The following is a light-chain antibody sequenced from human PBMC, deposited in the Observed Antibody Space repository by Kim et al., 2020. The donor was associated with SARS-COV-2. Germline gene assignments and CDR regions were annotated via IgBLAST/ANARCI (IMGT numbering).Light chain of an antibody. CDR1: QGIHNF. V-gene: IGKV1-16*02. CDR3: QQYYDYPIT. J-gene: IGKJ5*01. CDR2: ASS. Sequence: ATPGDTVTITCRASQGIHNFLAWFQQTPGKAPKSLIYASSTVDSGVPSKFSGFQSGTDFTLTISGLQPEDLATYFCQQYYDYPITFGEGTRRGIK.